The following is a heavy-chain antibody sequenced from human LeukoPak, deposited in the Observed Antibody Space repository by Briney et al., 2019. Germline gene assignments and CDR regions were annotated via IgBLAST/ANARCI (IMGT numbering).Heavy chain of an antibody. J-gene: IGHJ2*01. Sequence: LSLTCTVSGGSIHSYWSWIRQAPGKGLEWVSYISSSGGTKDYADSVKGRFTISRDNAQNSLSLQMNSLRAEDTAVYYCAREMRATISRYFDLWGRGTLVTVSS. CDR3: AREMRATISRYFDL. D-gene: IGHD5-24*01. V-gene: IGHV3-48*03. CDR2: ISSSGGTK. CDR1: GGSIHSYW.